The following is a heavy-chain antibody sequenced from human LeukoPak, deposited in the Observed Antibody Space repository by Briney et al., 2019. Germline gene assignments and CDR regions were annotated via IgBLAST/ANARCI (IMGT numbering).Heavy chain of an antibody. V-gene: IGHV4-59*08. CDR2: IHYSGST. J-gene: IGHJ4*02. CDR3: ARVGRGGATYGYVDY. CDR1: GSSISSYY. D-gene: IGHD3-16*01. Sequence: PSETLSLTCTVSGSSISSYYWSWIRQPPGKGLEWIGSIHYSGSTTYNPSLKSRVTISVDTSKNQFSLKLSSVTAADTAVYYCARVGRGGATYGYVDYWGQGALVTVSS.